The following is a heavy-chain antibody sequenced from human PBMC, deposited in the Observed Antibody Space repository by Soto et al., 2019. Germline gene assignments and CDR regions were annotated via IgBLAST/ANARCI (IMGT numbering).Heavy chain of an antibody. CDR1: GFTFSDYY. CDR3: AKCSYYYGSGSCENFDY. Sequence: PGGSLRLSCAASGFTFSDYYMSWIRQAPGKGLEWVSYISSSGSTIYYADSVKGRFTISRDNAKNSLYLQMNSLRAEDTAVYYCAKCSYYYGSGSCENFDYWGQGTLVTVSS. J-gene: IGHJ4*02. D-gene: IGHD3-10*01. CDR2: ISSSGSTI. V-gene: IGHV3-11*01.